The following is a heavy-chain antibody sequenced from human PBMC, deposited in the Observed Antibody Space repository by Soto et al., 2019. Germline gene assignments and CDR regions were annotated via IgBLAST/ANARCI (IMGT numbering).Heavy chain of an antibody. CDR2: MNPNSGNT. J-gene: IGHJ6*02. CDR1: GYPFTSYD. D-gene: IGHD3-22*01. V-gene: IGHV1-8*01. Sequence: ASVKVSCKASGYPFTSYDINWVRQATGQGIEWMGWMNPNSGNTGYAQKFQGRVTMTRNTSISTAYMELSSLRSEDTAVYYCARVRYYDRSGDSAYYYYGMDVWGQGTTVTVSS. CDR3: ARVRYYDRSGDSAYYYYGMDV.